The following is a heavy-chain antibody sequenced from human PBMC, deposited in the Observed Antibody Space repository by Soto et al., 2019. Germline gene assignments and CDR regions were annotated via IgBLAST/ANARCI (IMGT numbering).Heavy chain of an antibody. D-gene: IGHD3-10*01. Sequence: GGSLRLSCAASGFTFSSYAMHWVRQAPGKGLEWVAVISYDGSNKYYADSVKGRFTISRDNSKNTLYLQMNSLRAEDTAVYYCARMVVRGRDYYYGMDVWGQGTTVTVSS. CDR1: GFTFSSYA. CDR2: ISYDGSNK. CDR3: ARMVVRGRDYYYGMDV. V-gene: IGHV3-30-3*01. J-gene: IGHJ6*02.